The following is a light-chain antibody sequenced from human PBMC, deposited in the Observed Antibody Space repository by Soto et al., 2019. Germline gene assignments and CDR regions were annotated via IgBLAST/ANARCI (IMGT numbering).Light chain of an antibody. V-gene: IGLV2-14*03. J-gene: IGLJ1*01. CDR3: SSYTSSSTHV. Sequence: QSALTQPASVSGSPGQSITISCTGTSSDIGAFTFVSWYQQHPGKVPKLMIFDVNRRPSGVSDRFSGSKSSNTASLTISGLQAEDEGDYYCSSYTSSSTHVFGSGTKVTVL. CDR1: SSDIGAFTF. CDR2: DVN.